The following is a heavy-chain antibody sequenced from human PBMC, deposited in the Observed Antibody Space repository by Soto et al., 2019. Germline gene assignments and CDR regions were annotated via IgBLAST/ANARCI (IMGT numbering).Heavy chain of an antibody. CDR1: GFTFSSYA. Sequence: GSLRLSCAASGFTFSSYAMSWVRQAPGKGLEWVSAISGSGGDTYYADSVKGRFTISRDNSKNTLYLQMNSLRAEDTAVYYCAKVNVITMIVVVITHYFDYWGQGT. CDR2: ISGSGGDT. V-gene: IGHV3-23*01. J-gene: IGHJ4*02. D-gene: IGHD3-22*01. CDR3: AKVNVITMIVVVITHYFDY.